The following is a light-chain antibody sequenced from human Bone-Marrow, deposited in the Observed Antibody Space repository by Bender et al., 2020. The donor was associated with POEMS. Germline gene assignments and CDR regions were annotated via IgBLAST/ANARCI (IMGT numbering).Light chain of an antibody. V-gene: IGLV2-14*03. CDR3: SSYAGNNNLI. CDR1: KSDVGGYNH. CDR2: DVT. Sequence: QSALTQPASVSGSPGQSITISCTGPKSDVGGYNHVSWYQQHPGTAPKLIIYDVTRRPSGVSIRFSASRSGNTASLIVSGLQADDEAYYYCSSYAGNNNLIFGGGTKLTVL. J-gene: IGLJ2*01.